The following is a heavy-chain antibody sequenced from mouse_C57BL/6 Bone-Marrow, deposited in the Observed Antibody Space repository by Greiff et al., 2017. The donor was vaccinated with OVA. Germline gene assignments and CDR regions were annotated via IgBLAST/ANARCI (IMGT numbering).Heavy chain of an antibody. CDR3: ARYDGEDYYAMDY. CDR2: IDPSDSET. CDR1: GYTFTSYW. D-gene: IGHD2-3*01. Sequence: QVQLQQPGAELVRPGSSVKLSCKASGYTFTSYWMHWVKQRPIQGLEWIGNIDPSDSETHYNQKFKDKATLTVDKSSSTAYMQLSGLTSEDSAVYYCARYDGEDYYAMDYWGQGTSVTVSS. V-gene: IGHV1-52*01. J-gene: IGHJ4*01.